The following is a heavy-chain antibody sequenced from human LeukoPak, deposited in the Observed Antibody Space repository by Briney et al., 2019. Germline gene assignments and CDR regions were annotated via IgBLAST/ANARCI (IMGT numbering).Heavy chain of an antibody. D-gene: IGHD3-10*01. J-gene: IGHJ1*01. CDR3: VRSITMFQY. V-gene: IGHV3-20*04. CDR2: ISLNGGSS. Sequence: GGSLRLSCAASGFTFTTYWMSWVRRAPGKGLEWVSGISLNGGSSGYADSVKGRFTISRDNAKNSLYLQMTSLRAEDTALYYCVRSITMFQYWGQGTLVTVSS. CDR1: GFTFTTYW.